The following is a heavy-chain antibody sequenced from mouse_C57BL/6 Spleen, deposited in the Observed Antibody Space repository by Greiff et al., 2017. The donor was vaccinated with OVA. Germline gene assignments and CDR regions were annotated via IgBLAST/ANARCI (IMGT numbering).Heavy chain of an antibody. CDR3: ARRAYSNYDY. CDR2: IYPSDSET. Sequence: QVHVKQPGAELVRPGSSVKLSCKASGYTFTSYWMDWVKQRPGQGLEWIGNIYPSDSETHYNQKFKDKATLTVDKSSSTAYMQLSSLTSEDSAVYYCARRAYSNYDYWGQGTTLTVSS. V-gene: IGHV1-61*01. J-gene: IGHJ2*01. D-gene: IGHD2-5*01. CDR1: GYTFTSYW.